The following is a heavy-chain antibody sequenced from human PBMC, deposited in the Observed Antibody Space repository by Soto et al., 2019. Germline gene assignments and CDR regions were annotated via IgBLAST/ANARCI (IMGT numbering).Heavy chain of an antibody. CDR1: GYTFTSYG. D-gene: IGHD3-22*01. J-gene: IGHJ5*02. CDR2: ITAYNGNT. CDR3: ARDSMIVVVIGGFDP. V-gene: IGHV1-18*01. Sequence: ASVKVSCKASGYTFTSYGISWVRQAPGQGLEWMGWITAYNGNTNYAQKLQGRVTMTTDTSTSTAYMELRSLRSDDTAVYYCARDSMIVVVIGGFDPWGQGTLVTVSS.